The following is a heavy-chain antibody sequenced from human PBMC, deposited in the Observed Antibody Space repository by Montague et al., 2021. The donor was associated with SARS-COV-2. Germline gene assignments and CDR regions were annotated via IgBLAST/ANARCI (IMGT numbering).Heavy chain of an antibody. Sequence: SETLSLTCTVSGGSISSSSYYWGWIRQPPGKGLEWIGSIYYSGSTYYNPSLKSRVTISVDTSKNQFPLKLSSVTAADTAVYYCATVLYYDILTGWYGMDVWGQGTTVTVSS. CDR1: GGSISSSSYY. CDR3: ATVLYYDILTGWYGMDV. D-gene: IGHD3-9*01. CDR2: IYYSGST. V-gene: IGHV4-39*01. J-gene: IGHJ6*02.